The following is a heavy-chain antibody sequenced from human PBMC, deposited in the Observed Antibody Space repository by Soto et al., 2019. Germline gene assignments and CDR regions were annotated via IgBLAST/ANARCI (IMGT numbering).Heavy chain of an antibody. J-gene: IGHJ6*02. CDR2: INHSGST. V-gene: IGHV4-34*01. CDR1: GGSFSGYY. D-gene: IGHD6-13*01. CDR3: ARVRGRQQLVYYYCGMDV. Sequence: SETLSLTCAVYGGSFSGYYWSWIRQPPGKGLEWIGEINHSGSTNYNPSLKSRVTISVDTSKNQFSLKLSSVTAADTAVYYCARVRGRQQLVYYYCGMDVWGQGTTVTVSS.